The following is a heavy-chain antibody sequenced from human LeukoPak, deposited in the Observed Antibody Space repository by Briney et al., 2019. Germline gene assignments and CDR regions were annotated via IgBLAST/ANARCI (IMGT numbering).Heavy chain of an antibody. CDR3: ARHFFVGSEDAFDI. CDR2: IYYSGSP. Sequence: PSETLSLTCTVSGGSISNYYWSWIRQPPGKGLEWIGYIYYSGSPRYSPSLKSRVTISVDTSKNQFSLKVTSVTAADTAVYYCARHFFVGSEDAFDIWGQGTMVTVPS. CDR1: GGSISNYY. D-gene: IGHD6-25*01. V-gene: IGHV4-59*08. J-gene: IGHJ3*02.